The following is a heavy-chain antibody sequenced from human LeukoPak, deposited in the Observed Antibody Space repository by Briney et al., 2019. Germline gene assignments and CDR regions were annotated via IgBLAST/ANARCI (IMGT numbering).Heavy chain of an antibody. V-gene: IGHV3-11*04. D-gene: IGHD3-3*01. J-gene: IGHJ3*02. CDR3: AKALITIFGPDAFDI. CDR1: GFTFSDYY. Sequence: GGSLRLSCAASGFTFSDYYMSWIRQAPGKGLEWVSYINTGGSSIYYADSVKGRFTISRDNAKNSLYLQMNSLRAEDTAVYYCAKALITIFGPDAFDIWGQGTMVTVSS. CDR2: INTGGSSI.